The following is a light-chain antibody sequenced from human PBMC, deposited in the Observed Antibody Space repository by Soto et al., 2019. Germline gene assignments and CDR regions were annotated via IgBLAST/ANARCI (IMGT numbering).Light chain of an antibody. CDR1: SSDVGNYNR. J-gene: IGLJ2*01. CDR3: SLYTTSTTRVV. Sequence: QYALTQPPSVSGSPGQSVTISCTGTSSDVGNYNRVSWYQQPPGTAPKLIIYEVNNRPSGVPDRFSGSKSGNTASLTISGLQAEDEANYFCSLYTTSTTRVVFGGGTQLTVL. CDR2: EVN. V-gene: IGLV2-18*01.